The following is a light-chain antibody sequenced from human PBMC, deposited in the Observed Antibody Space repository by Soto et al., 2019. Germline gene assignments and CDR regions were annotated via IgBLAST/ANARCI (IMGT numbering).Light chain of an antibody. CDR2: DTN. J-gene: IGLJ2*01. Sequence: QTVVTQEPSLTVSPGGTVTLTCGSSTGPVTSGHYPCWFQQKPGQAPRTLIYDTNNKQSWTPARFSGSLLGGKAALTLSGAQPEDEADYHCLFFYNGVHVVFGGGTKLTVL. CDR1: TGPVTSGHY. CDR3: LFFYNGVHVV. V-gene: IGLV7-46*01.